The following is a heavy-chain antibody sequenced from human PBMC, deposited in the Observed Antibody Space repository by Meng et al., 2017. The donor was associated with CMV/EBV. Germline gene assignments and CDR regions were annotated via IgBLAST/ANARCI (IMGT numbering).Heavy chain of an antibody. CDR3: ARDARSVQKNPIESIPARPPRDYYYGMDV. CDR1: GCTFSSYA. D-gene: IGHD6-6*01. Sequence: GGSLRLSCAASGCTFSSYAMHWVRQAPGKGLEWVAVISYDGSNKYYADFVKSRFTISRDNSKNTLYLQMNSLRAEETAVYYCARDARSVQKNPIESIPARPPRDYYYGMDVWGQGTTVTVSS. CDR2: ISYDGSNK. J-gene: IGHJ6*02. V-gene: IGHV3-30*04.